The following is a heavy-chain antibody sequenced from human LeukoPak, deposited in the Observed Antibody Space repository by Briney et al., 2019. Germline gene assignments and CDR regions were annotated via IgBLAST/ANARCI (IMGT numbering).Heavy chain of an antibody. CDR3: AREPQDTAMAIFDY. V-gene: IGHV4-31*03. CDR2: IYYSGST. Sequence: PSQTLSLTCTVSGGSISSGGYYWSWIRQHPGKGLEWIGYIYYSGSTYYNPSLKSRVTISVDTSKNQFSLKLSSVTAADTAVYYCAREPQDTAMAIFDYWGQGTLVTVSS. J-gene: IGHJ4*02. CDR1: GGSISSGGYY. D-gene: IGHD5-18*01.